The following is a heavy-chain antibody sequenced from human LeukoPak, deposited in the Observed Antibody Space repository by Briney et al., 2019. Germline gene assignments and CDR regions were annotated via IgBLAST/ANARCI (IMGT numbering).Heavy chain of an antibody. V-gene: IGHV3-30*03. J-gene: IGHJ4*02. Sequence: GRSLRLSCAASGFTFSSYGMQWVRQAPGKGLEWVAVISYDGSNKYYADSVKGRFTISRDNSKNTLYLQMNSLRAEDTAVYYCVSRGDYYYFDYWGQGTLVTVSS. D-gene: IGHD4-17*01. CDR2: ISYDGSNK. CDR3: VSRGDYYYFDY. CDR1: GFTFSSYG.